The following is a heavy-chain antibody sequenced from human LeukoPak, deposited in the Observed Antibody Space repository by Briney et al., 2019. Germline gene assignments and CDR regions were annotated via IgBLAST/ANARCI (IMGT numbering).Heavy chain of an antibody. J-gene: IGHJ5*02. CDR1: GGSISSGDYY. V-gene: IGHV4-30-4*01. Sequence: SETLSLTCTVSGGSISSGDYYWSWIRQPPGKGLEWIAYMYYSGSTYYNLSLKSRVTMSADTSKNQLSLKLSSVTAADTAVYYCARPYYYDSRIDPWGQGILVTVSS. CDR3: ARPYYYDSRIDP. CDR2: MYYSGST. D-gene: IGHD3-22*01.